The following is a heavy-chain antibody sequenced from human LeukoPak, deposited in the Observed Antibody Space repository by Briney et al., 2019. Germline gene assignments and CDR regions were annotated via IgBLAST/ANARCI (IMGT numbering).Heavy chain of an antibody. V-gene: IGHV1-2*02. D-gene: IGHD3-10*01. CDR2: INPNSGGT. Sequence: ASVKVSCKSSGYTFTGYYMHWVRQAPGQGLEWMGWINPNSGGTNYAQKFQGRVTMTRDTSISTAYMELSRLRSDDTAMYYCARAYGSGNYIDYWSQGTLVTVSS. CDR3: ARAYGSGNYIDY. J-gene: IGHJ4*02. CDR1: GYTFTGYY.